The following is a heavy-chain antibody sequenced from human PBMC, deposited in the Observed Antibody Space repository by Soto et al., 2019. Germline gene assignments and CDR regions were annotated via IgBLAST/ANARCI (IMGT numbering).Heavy chain of an antibody. Sequence: QVQLVQSGAEVKKPGASVKVSCKASGYTFTSYAMHWVRQAPGQRLEWMGWINAGNGNTKYSQKFQGRVTITRDTSASTAYMKMSSLRSEDTAVYYCARSPNYYDSSGYGYDYWGQGTLVTVSS. V-gene: IGHV1-3*01. D-gene: IGHD3-22*01. CDR3: ARSPNYYDSSGYGYDY. CDR2: INAGNGNT. J-gene: IGHJ4*02. CDR1: GYTFTSYA.